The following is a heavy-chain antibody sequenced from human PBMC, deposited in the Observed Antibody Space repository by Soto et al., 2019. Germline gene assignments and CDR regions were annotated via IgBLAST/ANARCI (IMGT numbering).Heavy chain of an antibody. CDR1: GYTFTSYG. CDR2: ISAYNGNT. Sequence: ASGKVSFKASGYTFTSYGISWVRQAPGQGLEWMGWISAYNGNTNYAQKLQGRVTMTTDTSTSTAYMELRSLRSDDTAVYYCAREEGLNDAFDIWGQGTMVTVSS. V-gene: IGHV1-18*01. J-gene: IGHJ3*02. CDR3: AREEGLNDAFDI.